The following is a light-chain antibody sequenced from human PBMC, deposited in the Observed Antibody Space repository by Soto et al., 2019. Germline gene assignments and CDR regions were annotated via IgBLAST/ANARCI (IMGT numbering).Light chain of an antibody. CDR2: AAS. CDR1: QSVSSYY. V-gene: IGKV3-20*01. J-gene: IGKJ4*02. Sequence: EIVLTQSPGTLSLSTWARDTLSCRASQSVSSYYLAWYQQKPGQAHRLLIYAASSRATGIPDRFSGGGSGTDFTLTISSLEPEEFAVYYCQQYNDWPLTFGGGNKVDIK. CDR3: QQYNDWPLT.